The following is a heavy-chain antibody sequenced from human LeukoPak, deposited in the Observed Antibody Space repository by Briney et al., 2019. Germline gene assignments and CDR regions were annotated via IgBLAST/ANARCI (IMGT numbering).Heavy chain of an antibody. J-gene: IGHJ6*03. CDR2: ISGSGGST. CDR1: GFTFSSYG. CDR3: AKEPPAAYYYYYYMDV. V-gene: IGHV3-23*01. D-gene: IGHD2-2*01. Sequence: GGSLSLLCAPSGFTFSSYGMSWARQAPGKGLEWVSAISGSGGSTYYADSVKGRFTISRDNSKNTLYLQMNSVRAEDTAVYYCAKEPPAAYYYYYYMDVWGKGTTVTISS.